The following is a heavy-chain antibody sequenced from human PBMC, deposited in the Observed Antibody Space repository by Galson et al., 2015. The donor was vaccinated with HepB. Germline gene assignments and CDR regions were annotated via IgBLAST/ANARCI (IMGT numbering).Heavy chain of an antibody. Sequence: SLRLSCAASGFTVSTNYMSWVRQAPGKGLEWVSVTSGGSGTNYADSVKGRFTISRDNSKNTLFLRMNSLRAEDTAVYYCARVKRASTSWYRVDHYYYSMDVWGNGTTVTVSS. CDR2: TSGGSGT. V-gene: IGHV3-53*01. CDR3: ARVKRASTSWYRVDHYYYSMDV. CDR1: GFTVSTNY. J-gene: IGHJ6*03. D-gene: IGHD2-2*02.